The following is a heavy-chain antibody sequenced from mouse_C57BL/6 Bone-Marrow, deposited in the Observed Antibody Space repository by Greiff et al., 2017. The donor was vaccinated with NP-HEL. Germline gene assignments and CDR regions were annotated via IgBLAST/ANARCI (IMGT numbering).Heavy chain of an antibody. CDR1: GYTFTSYW. CDR2: IYPSDSET. CDR3: ARGLEPYAMDY. Sequence: VQLQQPGAELVRPGSSVKLSCKASGYTFTSYWMDWVKQRPGQGLEWIGNIYPSDSETHYNQKFKDKATLTVDKSSSTAYMQLSSLTSEDSAVYYCARGLEPYAMDYWGQGTSVTVSS. J-gene: IGHJ4*01. D-gene: IGHD4-1*01. V-gene: IGHV1-61*01.